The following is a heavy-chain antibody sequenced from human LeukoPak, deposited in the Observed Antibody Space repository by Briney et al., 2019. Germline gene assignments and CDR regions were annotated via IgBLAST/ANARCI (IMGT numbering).Heavy chain of an antibody. D-gene: IGHD3-22*01. CDR1: GGSVTSGTYF. V-gene: IGHV4-61*01. CDR2: ISNSGST. Sequence: SETLSLTCTVSGGSVTSGTYFWTWIRQPPGKGLDWIGFISNSGSTNYNPSLKSRVTISRDTSKNRFSLNPNSVTAADTAVYFCARSPSGYRFDYWGQGALVTVSS. J-gene: IGHJ4*02. CDR3: ARSPSGYRFDY.